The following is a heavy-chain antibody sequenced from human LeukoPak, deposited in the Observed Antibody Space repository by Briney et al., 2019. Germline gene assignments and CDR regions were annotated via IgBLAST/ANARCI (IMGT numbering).Heavy chain of an antibody. CDR3: AHRNTAMVRVDY. Sequence: PGGSLRLSCAASGFTFRNASMSWIRQAPGKGLEWVGRIKSKTDGETTDYAAPVKGRFTISRDDSKNTPYLQMNSLTTEDTAVYFCAHRNTAMVRVDYWGQGTLVTVSS. J-gene: IGHJ4*02. V-gene: IGHV3-15*01. CDR2: IKSKTDGETT. CDR1: GFTFRNAS. D-gene: IGHD5-18*01.